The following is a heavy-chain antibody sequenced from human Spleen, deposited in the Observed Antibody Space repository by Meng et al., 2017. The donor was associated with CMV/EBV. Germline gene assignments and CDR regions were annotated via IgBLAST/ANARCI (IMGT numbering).Heavy chain of an antibody. CDR2: VDYDVASI. CDR3: ARDSGHGLDV. Sequence: GGSLRLSCAASGLTFSDYWMHWVRQVPGKGLVWVSRVDYDVASISYADTVKGRFTISRDNARNTLYLQMNSLRVEDTTVYYCARDSGHGLDVWGRGTTVTVSS. CDR1: GLTFSDYW. J-gene: IGHJ6*02. V-gene: IGHV3-74*01.